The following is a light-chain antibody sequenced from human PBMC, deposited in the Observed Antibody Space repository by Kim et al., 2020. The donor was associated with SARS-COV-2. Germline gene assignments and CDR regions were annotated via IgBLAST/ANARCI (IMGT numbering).Light chain of an antibody. CDR1: SLRNYY. CDR2: GKN. V-gene: IGLV3-19*01. Sequence: SSALTQDPAVSVALGQTIRITCQGDSLRNYYPSWYQQKPGQAPVLVIYGKNNRPSGIPDRFSGSISGTPASLTITGAQAEDEADYYCNSRDNSGNHYIFG. CDR3: NSRDNSGNHYI. J-gene: IGLJ1*01.